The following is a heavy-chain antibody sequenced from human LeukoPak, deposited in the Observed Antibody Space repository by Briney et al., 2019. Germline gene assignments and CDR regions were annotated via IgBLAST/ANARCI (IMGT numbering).Heavy chain of an antibody. V-gene: IGHV3-48*03. J-gene: IGHJ4*02. Sequence: GGSLRLSCAASGFTFSSYEMNWVRQAPGKGLEWVSYISSSGSTIYYADSVKGRFTISRDNAKNSLYLQMNSLRAEDTAVYYCARVQSDYDFWSGYYKYLDYWGQGTLSPSPQ. D-gene: IGHD3-3*01. CDR1: GFTFSSYE. CDR2: ISSSGSTI. CDR3: ARVQSDYDFWSGYYKYLDY.